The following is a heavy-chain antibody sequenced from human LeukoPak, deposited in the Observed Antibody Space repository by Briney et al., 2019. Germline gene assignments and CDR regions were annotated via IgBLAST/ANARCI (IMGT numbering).Heavy chain of an antibody. CDR1: GFTFSSYS. CDR3: AKDMRLGILDY. Sequence: GGSLRLSCAASGFTFSSYSMNWVRQAPGKGLEWVAVISYDGSNKYYADSVKGRFTISRDNSKNTLYLQMNSLRAEDTAVYYCAKDMRLGILDYWGQGTLVTVSS. J-gene: IGHJ4*02. D-gene: IGHD3-9*01. CDR2: ISYDGSNK. V-gene: IGHV3-30*18.